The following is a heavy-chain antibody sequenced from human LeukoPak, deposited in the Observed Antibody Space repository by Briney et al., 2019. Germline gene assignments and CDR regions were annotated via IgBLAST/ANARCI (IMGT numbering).Heavy chain of an antibody. V-gene: IGHV1-2*04. J-gene: IGHJ4*02. CDR3: ATHTSGDYELFDY. CDR1: GYTFTGYY. CDR2: INPNSGGT. D-gene: IGHD4-17*01. Sequence: ASVKVSCKASGYTFTGYYIHWVRQAPGQGLEWMGWINPNSGGTNYAQKFQGWVTMTRDTSISTAYMELSRLRSDDTAVYYCATHTSGDYELFDYWGQGTLVTVSS.